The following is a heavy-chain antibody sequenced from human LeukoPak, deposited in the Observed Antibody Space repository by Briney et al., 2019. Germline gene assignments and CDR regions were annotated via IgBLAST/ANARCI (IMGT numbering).Heavy chain of an antibody. J-gene: IGHJ4*02. CDR3: ARGRPGTY. D-gene: IGHD3-10*01. CDR1: GGSISSGSYY. Sequence: PSETLSLTCTVSGGSISSGSYYWSWIRQPAGKGLEWIGRIYTSGSTTYNPSLQSRVTMSVDTSTNQISLKLSSVTAADTAVYYCARGRPGTYWGQGTLVTVSS. V-gene: IGHV4-61*02. CDR2: IYTSGST.